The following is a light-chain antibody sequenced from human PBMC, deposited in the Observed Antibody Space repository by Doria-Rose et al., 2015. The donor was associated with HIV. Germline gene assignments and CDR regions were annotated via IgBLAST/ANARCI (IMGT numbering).Light chain of an antibody. CDR3: QSYDTSLSGSVV. V-gene: IGLV1-40*01. CDR1: GSNIGAGYE. Sequence: VVTQEPSVSGAPGQGVTISCTGNGSNIGAGYEVHWYQQLPGTAPKLLIYGNRNRPSGVPDRFSGSKSATSASLAISGLQAEDEADYYCQSYDTSLSGSVVFGGGTRLTVL. CDR2: GNR. J-gene: IGLJ2*01.